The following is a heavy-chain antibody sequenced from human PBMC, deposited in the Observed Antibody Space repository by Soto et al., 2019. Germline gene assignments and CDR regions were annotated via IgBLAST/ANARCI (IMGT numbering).Heavy chain of an antibody. V-gene: IGHV1-69*13. J-gene: IGHJ4*02. Sequence: SVKVSCKASGGTFSSYAISWVRQAPGQGLEWMGGIIPIFGTANYAQKFQGRVTITADESTSTAYMELSSLRSEDTAVYYCARDLYGSGSYLRGHFDYWGQGTLVTVSS. D-gene: IGHD3-10*01. CDR2: IIPIFGTA. CDR1: GGTFSSYA. CDR3: ARDLYGSGSYLRGHFDY.